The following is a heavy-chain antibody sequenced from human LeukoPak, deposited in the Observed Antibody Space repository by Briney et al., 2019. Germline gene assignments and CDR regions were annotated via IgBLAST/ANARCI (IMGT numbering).Heavy chain of an antibody. CDR1: GFTFSSYG. Sequence: PGGSLRLSCAASGFTFSSYGMHGVRQAPGKGLEWVAVISYDGSNKYYADSVKGRFTISRDNSKNTLYLQMNSLRAEDTAVYYCAKDQSFDYWGQGTLVTVSS. V-gene: IGHV3-30*18. CDR2: ISYDGSNK. J-gene: IGHJ4*02. CDR3: AKDQSFDY.